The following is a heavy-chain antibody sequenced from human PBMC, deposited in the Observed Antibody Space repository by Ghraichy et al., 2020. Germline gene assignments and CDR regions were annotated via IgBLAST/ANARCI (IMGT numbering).Heavy chain of an antibody. J-gene: IGHJ4*02. Sequence: SETLSLTCAVSGGSMSSGCYSWSWNRQPQGKGLGWNGYITRSGGASYNPSFRSRVTISVDTSKNQFSLKLYSVTAADTAVYYCATERNFYALFDCWGQGTLVTLSS. CDR3: ATERNFYALFDC. CDR1: GGSMSSGCYS. CDR2: ITRSGGA. D-gene: IGHD2/OR15-2a*01. V-gene: IGHV4-30-4*07.